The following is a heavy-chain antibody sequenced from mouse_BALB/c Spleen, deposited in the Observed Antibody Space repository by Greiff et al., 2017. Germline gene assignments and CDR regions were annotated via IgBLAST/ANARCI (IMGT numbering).Heavy chain of an antibody. J-gene: IGHJ4*01. CDR2: ISSGSSTI. CDR3: ARRDDNFYAMDY. V-gene: IGHV5-17*02. Sequence: EVKLVESGGGLVQPGGSRKLSCAASGFTFSSFGMHWVRQAPEKGLEWVAYISSGSSTIYYADTVKGRFTISRDNPKNTLFLQMTRLRSEDTAMYYCARRDDNFYAMDYWGQGTSVTVSS. CDR1: GFTFSSFG. D-gene: IGHD2-1*01.